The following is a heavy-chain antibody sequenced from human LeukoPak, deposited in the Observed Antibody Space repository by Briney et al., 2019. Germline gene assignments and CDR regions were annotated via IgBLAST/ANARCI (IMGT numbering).Heavy chain of an antibody. D-gene: IGHD6-13*01. CDR2: IYSGGST. V-gene: IGHV3-66*01. CDR1: GFTVSTNY. J-gene: IGHJ4*02. Sequence: GGSLRLSCAASGFTVSTNYMNWVRQAPGRGLEWVSVIYSGGSTYYVDSVKGRFTISRDNSKNTLHLQMNSLRAEDTAVYYCARDGVLAVGRGAPLDYWGQGTLVTVSS. CDR3: ARDGVLAVGRGAPLDY.